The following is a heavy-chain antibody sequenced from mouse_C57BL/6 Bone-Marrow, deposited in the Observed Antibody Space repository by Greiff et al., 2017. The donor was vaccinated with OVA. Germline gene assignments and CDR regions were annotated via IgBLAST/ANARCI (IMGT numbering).Heavy chain of an antibody. J-gene: IGHJ1*03. CDR2: IHPNSSST. CDR1: GYTFTSYW. Sequence: QVQLQQPGAELVKPGASVKLSCKASGYTFTSYWMHWVKQRPGQGLEWFGMIHPNSSSTNYNEKFKSKATLTVDKSSSTAYMQLSSLTSEDSAVYYCARSITTVVAPSYWYFDVWGTGTTVTVSS. V-gene: IGHV1-64*01. CDR3: ARSITTVVAPSYWYFDV. D-gene: IGHD1-1*01.